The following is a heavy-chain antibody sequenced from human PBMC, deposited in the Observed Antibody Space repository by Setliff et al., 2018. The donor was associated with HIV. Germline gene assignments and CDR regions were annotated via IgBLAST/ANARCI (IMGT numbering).Heavy chain of an antibody. J-gene: IGHJ3*02. V-gene: IGHV4-34*01. CDR1: GGSFMGYY. D-gene: IGHD6-6*01. CDR3: ARGPESVAPRMCAFDI. CDR2: INHSGNT. Sequence: LSLTCAVYGGSFMGYYWSWIRQPPGKGLEWIGEINHSGNTNSNPSLKSRVTISVDPSKSQFSLRLNSVTAADTATYYCARGPESVAPRMCAFDIWDQGTMVTVSS.